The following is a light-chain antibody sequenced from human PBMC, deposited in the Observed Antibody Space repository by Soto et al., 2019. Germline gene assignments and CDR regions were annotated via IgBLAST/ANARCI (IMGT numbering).Light chain of an antibody. CDR2: GVS. Sequence: DIQMTQSPSSESASVGDRVTITCRASQDMNSWLAWYQQKPGKAPKLMIYGVSSLQSGVPSRFSGRRSRTDFTLTISSLQPEDVATYYCQQANSFPMPFGGGPTVELK. J-gene: IGKJ4*01. V-gene: IGKV1-12*01. CDR1: QDMNSW. CDR3: QQANSFPMP.